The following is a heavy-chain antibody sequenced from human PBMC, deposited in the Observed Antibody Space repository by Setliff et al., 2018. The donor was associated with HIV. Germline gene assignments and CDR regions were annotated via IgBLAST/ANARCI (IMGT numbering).Heavy chain of an antibody. J-gene: IGHJ6*03. V-gene: IGHV4-39*01. CDR1: GGSISSGGYY. CDR3: ARRGSSWYGNYYYYYYMDV. Sequence: SETLSLTCTVSGGSISSGGYYWSWIRQHPGKGLEWTGSIYYSGSTYYNPSLKSRVTISVDTSKNQFSLKLSSVTAADTAVYYCARRGSSWYGNYYYYYYMDVWGKGTTVTSP. D-gene: IGHD6-13*01. CDR2: IYYSGST.